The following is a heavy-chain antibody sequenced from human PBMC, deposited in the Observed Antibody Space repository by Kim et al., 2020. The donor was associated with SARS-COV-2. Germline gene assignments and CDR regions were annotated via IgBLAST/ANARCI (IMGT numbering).Heavy chain of an antibody. CDR2: ISSSSSYI. J-gene: IGHJ6*02. Sequence: GGSLRLSCAASGFTFSSYSMNWVRQAPGKGLEWVSSISSSSSYIYYADSVKGRFTISRDNAKNSLYLQMNSLRAEDTAVYYCARDRDLPDWYFDWFISEHYYYGMDVWGQGTTVTVSS. CDR3: ARDRDLPDWYFDWFISEHYYYGMDV. V-gene: IGHV3-21*01. CDR1: GFTFSSYS. D-gene: IGHD3-9*01.